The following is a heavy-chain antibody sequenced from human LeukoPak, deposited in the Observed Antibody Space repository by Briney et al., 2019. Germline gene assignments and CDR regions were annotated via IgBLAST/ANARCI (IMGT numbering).Heavy chain of an antibody. CDR1: GGTFSSYT. J-gene: IGHJ4*02. Sequence: SVKVSCKASGGTFSSYTISWVRQAPGQGLEWMGRIIPILGIANYAQKFQGRVTITADKSTSTAYMELSSLRSEDTAVYYCAREGKERYFDTPIGYWGQGTLVTVSS. CDR3: AREGKERYFDTPIGY. CDR2: IIPILGIA. D-gene: IGHD3-9*01. V-gene: IGHV1-69*04.